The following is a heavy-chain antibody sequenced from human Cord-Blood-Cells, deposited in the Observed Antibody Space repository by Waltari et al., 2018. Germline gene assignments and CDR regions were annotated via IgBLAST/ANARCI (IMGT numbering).Heavy chain of an antibody. D-gene: IGHD2-2*01. CDR1: GGTFSSYA. Sequence: QVQLVQSGAEVKKPGSSVKVSCKASGGTFSSYAISWVRQVPGQGLEWMGGIIPIFGTANYAQKFQGRVTITADESTSTAYMELSSLRSEDTAVYYCARCTEIGWEAPAARVAFDIWGQGTMVTVSS. J-gene: IGHJ3*02. CDR2: IIPIFGTA. V-gene: IGHV1-69*12. CDR3: ARCTEIGWEAPAARVAFDI.